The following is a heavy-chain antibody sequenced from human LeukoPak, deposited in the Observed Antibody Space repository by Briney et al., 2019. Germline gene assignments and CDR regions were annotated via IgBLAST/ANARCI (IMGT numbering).Heavy chain of an antibody. D-gene: IGHD6-13*01. CDR2: ISYDGSNK. CDR1: GFTFSNYG. V-gene: IGHV3-30*19. J-gene: IGHJ4*02. CDR3: ARGAAAPPYYFDY. Sequence: GGSLRLSCAASGFTFSNYGLHWVRQAPGKGLEWVAVISYDGSNKYYADSVKGRFTISRDNSKNTLYLQMNSLRAEDTAVYYCARGAAAPPYYFDYWGQGTLVTVSS.